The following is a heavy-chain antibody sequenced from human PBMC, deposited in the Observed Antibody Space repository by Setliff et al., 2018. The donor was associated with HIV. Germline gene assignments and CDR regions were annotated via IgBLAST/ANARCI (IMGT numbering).Heavy chain of an antibody. D-gene: IGHD1-1*01. CDR1: GGSISCSSYY. V-gene: IGHV4-39*01. Sequence: PSETLSLTCTVSGGSISCSSYYWGWIRQPPGKVPEWIGSLYYRGTTYYNPSLKRRVTISTGTSTNQFSLTLSSVTAADTAVYYCARGVLITKRVNQTGGYYYYTDVWGKGTTVTVSS. CDR2: LYYRGTT. J-gene: IGHJ6*03. CDR3: ARGVLITKRVNQTGGYYYYTDV.